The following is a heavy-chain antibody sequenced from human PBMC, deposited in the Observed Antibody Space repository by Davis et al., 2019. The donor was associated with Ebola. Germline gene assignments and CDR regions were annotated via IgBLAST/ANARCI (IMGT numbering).Heavy chain of an antibody. Sequence: AASVKVSCKASEYTFTSYPMHWVRQAPGQRLEWMGWINAANGNTRYSQSFQGRVTITRDTSTRTAYLEVTNLTSEDTAVYYCAREWQNYYSYWGQGTLVTVSS. CDR2: INAANGNT. CDR1: EYTFTSYP. D-gene: IGHD2-21*02. V-gene: IGHV1-3*01. CDR3: AREWQNYYSY. J-gene: IGHJ4*02.